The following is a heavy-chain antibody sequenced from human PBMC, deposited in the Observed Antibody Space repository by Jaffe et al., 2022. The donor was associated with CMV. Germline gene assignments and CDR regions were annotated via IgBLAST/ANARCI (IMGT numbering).Heavy chain of an antibody. CDR2: ISSSSSYI. V-gene: IGHV3-21*01. CDR1: GFTFSSYS. J-gene: IGHJ5*02. D-gene: IGHD2-2*01. Sequence: EVQLVESGGGLVKPGGSLRLSCAASGFTFSSYSMNWVRQAPGKGLEWVSSISSSSSYIYYADSVKGRFTISRDNAKNSLYLQMNSLRAEDTAVYYCARGVVPAAIGPNWFDPWGQGTLVTVSS. CDR3: ARGVVPAAIGPNWFDP.